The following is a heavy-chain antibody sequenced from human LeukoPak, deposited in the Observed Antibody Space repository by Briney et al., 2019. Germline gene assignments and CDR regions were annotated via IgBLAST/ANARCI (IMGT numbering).Heavy chain of an antibody. V-gene: IGHV4-61*02. Sequence: PSQTLSLTCTVSGGSISSGSYYWSWIRQPAGKGLEWIGRIYTSGSTNYNPSLKSRVTMSVDTSKNQFSLKLSSVTAADTAVYYCVRDWGYYDVLTGNYSNWFDPWGQGTLVTVSS. CDR2: IYTSGST. J-gene: IGHJ5*02. CDR1: GGSISSGSYY. D-gene: IGHD3-9*01. CDR3: VRDWGYYDVLTGNYSNWFDP.